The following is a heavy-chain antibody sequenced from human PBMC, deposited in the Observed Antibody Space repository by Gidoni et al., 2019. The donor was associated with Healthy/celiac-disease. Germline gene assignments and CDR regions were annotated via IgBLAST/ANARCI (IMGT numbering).Heavy chain of an antibody. V-gene: IGHV1-69*02. J-gene: IGHJ3*02. D-gene: IGHD6-13*01. Sequence: QIQLVQSGAEVKKPGSSVKVSCQPSGGTFSSYTISWVRQAPGQGLEWMGRIIPIIGIANYAQKFQGRVTITAEKSTSTAYMELSSLRSEDTAVYYCARGHWQQLALGAFDIWGQGTMVTVSS. CDR2: IIPIIGIA. CDR3: ARGHWQQLALGAFDI. CDR1: GGTFSSYT.